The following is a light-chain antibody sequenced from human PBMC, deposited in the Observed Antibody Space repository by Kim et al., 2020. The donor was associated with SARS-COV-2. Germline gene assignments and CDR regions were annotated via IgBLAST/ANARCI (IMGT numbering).Light chain of an antibody. CDR3: QAWDSSTGV. V-gene: IGLV3-1*01. J-gene: IGLJ3*02. CDR1: KLGDKY. Sequence: VAPGQTASITCAGDKLGDKYACWYQQKPGQSPVLVIYQDSNRPSGIPERFSGSNSGNTATLTISGTQAMDEADYYCQAWDSSTGVFGGGTQLTVL. CDR2: QDS.